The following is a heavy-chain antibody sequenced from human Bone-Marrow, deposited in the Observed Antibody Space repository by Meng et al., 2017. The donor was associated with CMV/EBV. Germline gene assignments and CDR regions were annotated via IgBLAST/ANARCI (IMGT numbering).Heavy chain of an antibody. CDR1: GFTFSSYS. J-gene: IGHJ4*01. CDR3: TTLQSLDY. D-gene: IGHD1-1*01. Sequence: GESLKISCAASGFTFSSYSMNWVRQAPGKGLEWVSSISSSTSYIYYADSVKGRFTISRDNAKNSLYLQMNSLRAEDTALYYCTTLQSLDYWGHGTLVTVSS. V-gene: IGHV3-21*01. CDR2: ISSSTSYI.